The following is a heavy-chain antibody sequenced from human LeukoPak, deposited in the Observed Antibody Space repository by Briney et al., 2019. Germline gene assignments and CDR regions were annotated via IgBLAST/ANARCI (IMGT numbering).Heavy chain of an antibody. D-gene: IGHD3-22*01. CDR2: INPSGGST. CDR3: ARTYYYDRSGYYYGY. J-gene: IGHJ4*02. V-gene: IGHV1-46*01. CDR1: GYTFSTYY. Sequence: ASVKVSCKASGYTFSTYYMHWVRQAPGQGLEWMGLINPSGGSTSYAQKFQGRVTMTRDMSTSTVYMELSSLRSEDTAVYYCARTYYYDRSGYYYGYWGQGTLVTVSS.